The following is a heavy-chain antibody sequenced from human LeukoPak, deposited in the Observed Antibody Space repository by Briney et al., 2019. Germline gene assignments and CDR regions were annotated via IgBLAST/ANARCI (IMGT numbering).Heavy chain of an antibody. V-gene: IGHV1-46*01. Sequence: GASVKVSCKTSGYTFTNHYMHWVRQAPGQGLEWMGIINPHGGSTSYAQKFQGRITMTRDTSTSTVYMELSSLRSEDTAVYYCARGLYYGSGSRYWGQGTLVTVSS. CDR2: INPHGGST. J-gene: IGHJ4*02. CDR3: ARGLYYGSGSRY. CDR1: GYTFTNHY. D-gene: IGHD3-10*01.